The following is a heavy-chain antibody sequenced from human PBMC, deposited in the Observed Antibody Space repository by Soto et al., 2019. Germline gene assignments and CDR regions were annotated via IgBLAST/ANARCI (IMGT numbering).Heavy chain of an antibody. J-gene: IGHJ6*02. CDR1: GFAFSRNG. CDR2: ISYDGSEK. CDR3: AKDRRYGSYFYYGMDV. V-gene: IGHV3-30*18. Sequence: GGSLRLSCAASGFAFSRNGMHWVRQAPGKGLEWVAVISYDGSEKYYVDSAQGRFTISRDNSKNTLYLQMNSLRTEDTAVYYCAKDRRYGSYFYYGMDVWGQGTTVTVSS. D-gene: IGHD3-9*01.